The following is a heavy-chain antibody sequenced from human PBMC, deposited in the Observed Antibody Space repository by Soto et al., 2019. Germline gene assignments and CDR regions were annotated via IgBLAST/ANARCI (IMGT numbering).Heavy chain of an antibody. CDR3: AKGAGRAGTAY. CDR2: IRTDGGER. CDR1: GFTFSTYW. Sequence: EVQLVESGGGLVQPGGSLRLSCVASGFTFSTYWMSWVRQAPGKGLEWVADIRTDGGERNYVDSVKGRCTLSKDNAKNSLHLQMSNLRADDTAVYPGAKGAGRAGTAYWGQGTLVTVCS. D-gene: IGHD2-21*02. V-gene: IGHV3-7*01. J-gene: IGHJ4*02.